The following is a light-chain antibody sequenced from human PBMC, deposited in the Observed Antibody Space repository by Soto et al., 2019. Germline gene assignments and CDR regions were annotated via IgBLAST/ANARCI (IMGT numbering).Light chain of an antibody. CDR1: TSNIGSNT. V-gene: IGLV1-44*01. Sequence: QSVLTQPPSASGTPGQRVTISCSGTTSNIGSNTVNWYQQLPGTAPKLRMYSNNQRPSGVPDRFSGSKSGTSASLAISGLQSVDEADYYCAAWDDSLEGYVFGTGTKLTVL. CDR3: AAWDDSLEGYV. CDR2: SNN. J-gene: IGLJ1*01.